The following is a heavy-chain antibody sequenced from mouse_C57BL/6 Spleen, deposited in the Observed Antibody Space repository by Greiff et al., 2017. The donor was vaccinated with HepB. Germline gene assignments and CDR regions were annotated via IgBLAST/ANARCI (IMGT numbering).Heavy chain of an antibody. J-gene: IGHJ2*01. CDR1: GYAFSSSW. Sequence: VQLQQSGPELVKPGASVKISCKASGYAFSSSWMNWVKQRPGKGLEWIGRIYPGDGDTNYNGKFKGKATLTADKSSSTAYMQLSSLTSEDSAVYFCASYYGSRDYFDYWGQGTTLTVSS. D-gene: IGHD1-1*01. CDR3: ASYYGSRDYFDY. V-gene: IGHV1-82*01. CDR2: IYPGDGDT.